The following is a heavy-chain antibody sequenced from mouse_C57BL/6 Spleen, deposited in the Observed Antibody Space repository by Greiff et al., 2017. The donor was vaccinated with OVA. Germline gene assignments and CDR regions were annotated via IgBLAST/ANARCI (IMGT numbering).Heavy chain of an antibody. D-gene: IGHD1-1*01. CDR2: IWSAGST. CDR3: ARHYYGSSSYWYFDV. CDR1: GFSLTSYG. V-gene: IGHV2-6-1*01. J-gene: IGHJ1*03. Sequence: QVQLKESGPGLVAPSQSLSITCTVSGFSLTSYGVHWVRQPPGKGLEWLVVIWSAGSTTYNSALKSRLSISKDNSKSQVFLKMNSLQTDDTAMYYCARHYYGSSSYWYFDVWGTGTTVTVSS.